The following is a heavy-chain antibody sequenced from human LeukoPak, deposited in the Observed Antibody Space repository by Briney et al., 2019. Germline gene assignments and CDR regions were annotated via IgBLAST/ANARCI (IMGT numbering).Heavy chain of an antibody. CDR3: ASFSSFSSGWSHRGPPARGYMDV. CDR1: GFTFSNYS. V-gene: IGHV3-21*01. CDR2: ISSSRNYI. D-gene: IGHD6-19*01. Sequence: PGGSLRLSCAASGFTFSNYSMHWVRQAPGKGLEWVSSISSSRNYIYYAYSVKGRFTISRDNAKNSLYLQMNSLRAEDTAVYYCASFSSFSSGWSHRGPPARGYMDVWGKGTTVIISS. J-gene: IGHJ6*03.